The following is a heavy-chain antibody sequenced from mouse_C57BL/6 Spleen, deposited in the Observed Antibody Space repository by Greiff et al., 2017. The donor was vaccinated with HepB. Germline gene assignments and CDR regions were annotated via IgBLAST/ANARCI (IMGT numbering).Heavy chain of an antibody. CDR3: ARPHYGSSSWFAY. V-gene: IGHV5-17*01. CDR2: ISSGSSTI. Sequence: EVKLVESGGGLVKPGGSLKLSCAASGFTFSDYGMHWVRQAPEKGLEWVAYISSGSSTIYYADTVKGRFTISRDNAKNTLFLQMTSLRSEDTAMYDCARPHYGSSSWFAYWGQGTLVTVSA. CDR1: GFTFSDYG. J-gene: IGHJ3*01. D-gene: IGHD1-1*01.